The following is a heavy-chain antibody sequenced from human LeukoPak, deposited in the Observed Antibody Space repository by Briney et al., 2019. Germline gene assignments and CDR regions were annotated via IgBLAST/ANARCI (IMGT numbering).Heavy chain of an antibody. Sequence: ASVKVSCKASGYTFTSYGISWVRQAPGQGLEWMGWISAYNGNTNYAQKLQGRVTMTTDTSTSTAYMELSSLRSEDTAVYYCARGPNYYDSSGYNAFDIWGQGTMVTVSS. CDR1: GYTFTSYG. CDR2: ISAYNGNT. CDR3: ARGPNYYDSSGYNAFDI. J-gene: IGHJ3*02. V-gene: IGHV1-18*01. D-gene: IGHD3-22*01.